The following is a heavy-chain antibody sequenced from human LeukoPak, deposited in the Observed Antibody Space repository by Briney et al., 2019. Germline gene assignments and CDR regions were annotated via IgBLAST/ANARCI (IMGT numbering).Heavy chain of an antibody. CDR1: GFTFSSYA. CDR3: AEGTHAPLIVVVQDFYFDY. J-gene: IGHJ4*02. D-gene: IGHD2-15*01. CDR2: ISGSGVST. V-gene: IGHV3-23*01. Sequence: AGGSLRLSCAASGFTFSSYAMSWVRQAPGKGLEWVSTISGSGVSTYYADSVKGRFTISRENSKNTLYLQMNSLRAEDTAVYYCAEGTHAPLIVVVQDFYFDYWGQGTLVTVSS.